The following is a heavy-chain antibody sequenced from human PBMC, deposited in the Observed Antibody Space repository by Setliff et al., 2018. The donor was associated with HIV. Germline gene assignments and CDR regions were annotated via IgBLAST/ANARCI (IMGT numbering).Heavy chain of an antibody. CDR1: GYTFTSYA. CDR3: ARAAYGYDSSGYFFDY. D-gene: IGHD3-22*01. J-gene: IGHJ4*02. V-gene: IGHV1-69*05. CDR2: IIPPVGAA. Sequence: SVKVSCKASGYTFTSYAMNWVRQAPGQGLEWMGGIIPPVGAAVYAQKFQGRVTITTDESTSTVYMELSSLRSEDTAVYYCARAAYGYDSSGYFFDYWGQGTLVTVSS.